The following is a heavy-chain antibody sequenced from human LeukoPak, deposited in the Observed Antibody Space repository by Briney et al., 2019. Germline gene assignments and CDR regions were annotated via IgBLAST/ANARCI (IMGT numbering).Heavy chain of an antibody. J-gene: IGHJ6*04. CDR1: GFTFRSYW. Sequence: GGSLRLSCAASGFTFRSYWMSWVRQAPGKGLEWVSYISSSGSTIYYADSVKGRFTISRDNAKNSLYLQMNSLRAEDTAVYYCAELGITMIGGVWGKGTTVTISS. CDR3: AELGITMIGGV. D-gene: IGHD3-10*02. V-gene: IGHV3-48*03. CDR2: ISSSGSTI.